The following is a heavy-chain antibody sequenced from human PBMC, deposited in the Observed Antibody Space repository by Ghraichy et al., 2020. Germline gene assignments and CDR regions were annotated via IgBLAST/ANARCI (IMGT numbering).Heavy chain of an antibody. CDR3: AKWEDGYTHGGSFDY. CDR1: GFTFRSYG. V-gene: IGHV3-30*18. D-gene: IGHD5-24*01. Sequence: GGSLRLSCAASGFTFRSYGMHWVRQAPGKGLEWVAVISYDGSDKYYADSVKGRFTISRDNSQNTLSLQMNSLRPEDTAVYYCAKWEDGYTHGGSFDYWGQGTLVTVSS. J-gene: IGHJ4*02. CDR2: ISYDGSDK.